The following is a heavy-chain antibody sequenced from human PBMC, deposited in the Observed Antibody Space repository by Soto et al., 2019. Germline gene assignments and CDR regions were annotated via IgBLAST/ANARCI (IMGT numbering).Heavy chain of an antibody. CDR1: GYTFTSYG. D-gene: IGHD2-15*01. J-gene: IGHJ4*02. Sequence: GASVKVSCKASGYTFTSYGISWVRQAPGQGLEWMGWISAYNGNTKYSQKFQGRVTITRDTSASTAYMELSSLRSEDTAVYYCARGLALYCSGGSCYFDYWGQGTLVTVSS. CDR2: ISAYNGNT. CDR3: ARGLALYCSGGSCYFDY. V-gene: IGHV1-18*01.